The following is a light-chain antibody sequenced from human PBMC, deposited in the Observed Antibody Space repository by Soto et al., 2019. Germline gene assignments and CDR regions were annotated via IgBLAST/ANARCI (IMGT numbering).Light chain of an antibody. V-gene: IGKV1-5*03. Sequence: DIQMTQSPSALSASVGDRATITCRASQSISSWLAWYQQKPGKAPKLLIYKASTLKSGVPSRFSGSGSGTEFTLTISSLQSEDFAVYYCQQYNNWPPITFGQGTRLEIK. CDR1: QSISSW. CDR3: QQYNNWPPIT. CDR2: KAS. J-gene: IGKJ5*01.